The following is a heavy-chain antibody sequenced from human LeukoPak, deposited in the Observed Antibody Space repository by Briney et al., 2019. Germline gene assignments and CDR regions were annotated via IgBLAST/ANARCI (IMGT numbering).Heavy chain of an antibody. V-gene: IGHV4-59*08. CDR1: GGSISGYY. Sequence: PSETLSPTCTVSGGSISGYYWSWIWQPPGKGLECIGYIYYSGSTNYNPSLKSRVTISVDTSRNQFSLKLTSVTAADTAVYYCAKVSDRDSSGYYWGFEYWGQGTLVTVSS. J-gene: IGHJ4*02. CDR3: AKVSDRDSSGYYWGFEY. CDR2: IYYSGST. D-gene: IGHD3-22*01.